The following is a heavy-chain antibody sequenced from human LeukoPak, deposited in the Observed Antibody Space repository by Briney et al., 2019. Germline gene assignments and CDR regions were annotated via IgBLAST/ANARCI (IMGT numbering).Heavy chain of an antibody. V-gene: IGHV3-7*01. J-gene: IGHJ4*02. Sequence: GGSLRLSCAASGFTFSSYSMNWVRQAPGKGLEWVANIKQDRSEKYYVDSVKGRFTISRDNAKNSLYLQMNSLRAEDTAVYYCAREYGDYGAFDYWGQGTLVTVSS. CDR3: AREYGDYGAFDY. CDR1: GFTFSSYS. CDR2: IKQDRSEK. D-gene: IGHD4-17*01.